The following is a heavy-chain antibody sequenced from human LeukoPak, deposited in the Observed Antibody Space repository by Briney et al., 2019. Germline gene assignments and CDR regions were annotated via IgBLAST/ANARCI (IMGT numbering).Heavy chain of an antibody. V-gene: IGHV4-39*01. J-gene: IGHJ4*02. Sequence: PSETLSLTCTVSGGSISSSSYYWGWIPQPPGKGLEWIGSIYYSGSTYYNTPLKSRVTISVDTSKNQFSLKMSSVTAADTAVYYCARYYDILTGYQTFDYWGQGTLVTVSS. D-gene: IGHD3-9*01. CDR1: GGSISSSSYY. CDR2: IYYSGST. CDR3: ARYYDILTGYQTFDY.